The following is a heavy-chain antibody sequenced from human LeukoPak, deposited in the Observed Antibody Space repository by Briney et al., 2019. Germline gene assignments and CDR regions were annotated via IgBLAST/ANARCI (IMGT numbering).Heavy chain of an antibody. CDR3: ARDMGIAAAEDAFDI. V-gene: IGHV4-31*03. CDR1: GGSISSGGYY. CDR2: IYYSGST. D-gene: IGHD6-13*01. Sequence: SQTLSLTCTVSGGSISSGGYYWSWIRQHPGKGLEWIGYIYYSGSTYYNPSLKSRVTISVDTSKNQFSLKLSSVTAADTAVYYCARDMGIAAAEDAFDIWGQGTMVTVSS. J-gene: IGHJ3*02.